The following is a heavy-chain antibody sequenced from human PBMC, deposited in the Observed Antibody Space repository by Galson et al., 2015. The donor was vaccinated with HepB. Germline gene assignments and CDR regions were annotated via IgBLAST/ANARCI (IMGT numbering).Heavy chain of an antibody. CDR1: GYTFTSYY. D-gene: IGHD3-22*01. Sequence: SVKASCKASGYTFTSYYMHWVRQAPGQGLEWMGIINPSGGSTSYAQKFQGRVTMTRDTSTSTVYMELSSLRSEDTAVYYCARDIYDSSGYYLVVPFGDYWGQGTLVTVSS. V-gene: IGHV1-46*03. CDR3: ARDIYDSSGYYLVVPFGDY. CDR2: INPSGGST. J-gene: IGHJ4*02.